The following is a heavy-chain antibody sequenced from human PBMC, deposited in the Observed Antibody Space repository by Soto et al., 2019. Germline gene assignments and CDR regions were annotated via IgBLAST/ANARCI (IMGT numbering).Heavy chain of an antibody. V-gene: IGHV2-5*02. CDR1: GFSLSTYHMG. CDR2: IYWDDDK. Sequence: QITLKESSPTLVRPAQTLTLTCDFSGFSLSTYHMGVAWIRQPPGKALEWLALIYWDDDKRYSPSLKDRLAISKSTSRNQVVLTITNVDPGDTATYFCAHAGDYALLTFDHWGPGTLVTVSS. CDR3: AHAGDYALLTFDH. J-gene: IGHJ4*02. D-gene: IGHD4-17*01.